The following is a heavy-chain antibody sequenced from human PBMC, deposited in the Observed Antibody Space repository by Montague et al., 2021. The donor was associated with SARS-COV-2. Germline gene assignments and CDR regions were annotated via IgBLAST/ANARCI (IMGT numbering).Heavy chain of an antibody. J-gene: IGHJ1*01. CDR1: GDSINSGSYY. D-gene: IGHD3-9*01. CDR2: IYTSGRT. CDR3: AGPDWLKH. V-gene: IGHV4-61*02. Sequence: TLSLTCTVSGDSINSGSYYWSWIRQPAGKGLEWIGRIYTSGRTNYNPSLRSRINMSLGTSKSRFSLNLTSVTAADTAVYYCAGPDWLKHWGQGALATVSS.